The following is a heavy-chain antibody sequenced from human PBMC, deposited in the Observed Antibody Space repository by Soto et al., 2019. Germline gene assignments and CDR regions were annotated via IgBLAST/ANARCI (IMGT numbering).Heavy chain of an antibody. CDR1: GLIFSDYH. Sequence: EVQLVESGGGLVQPGGSLRLSCAASGLIFSDYHMDWVRQAPGKGLEWVGRIRRKANSYTTEYAASVKGRFTISRDDSNSSLYLQMNSLKSEDTAVCYCAMLGGWSGGSSGMDVWGQWTTVTVSS. D-gene: IGHD6-19*01. V-gene: IGHV3-72*01. CDR2: IRRKANSYTT. CDR3: AMLGGWSGGSSGMDV. J-gene: IGHJ6*01.